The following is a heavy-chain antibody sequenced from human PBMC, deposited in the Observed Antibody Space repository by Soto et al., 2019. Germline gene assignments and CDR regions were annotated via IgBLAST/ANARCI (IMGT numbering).Heavy chain of an antibody. CDR1: GGSISSTTYY. V-gene: IGHV4-39*02. J-gene: IGHJ6*02. CDR2: IYPGGST. D-gene: IGHD3-10*01. Sequence: SETLSLTCNVSGGSISSTTYYWAWVRQSPGKGLEWIGCIYPGGSTSYSPSLTRRVTMSLDTSKNDFSLRLRSVTAADTAVYYWXSGPWFGEFPPYYGMNVWGQGATVTVSS. CDR3: XSGPWFGEFPPYYGMNV.